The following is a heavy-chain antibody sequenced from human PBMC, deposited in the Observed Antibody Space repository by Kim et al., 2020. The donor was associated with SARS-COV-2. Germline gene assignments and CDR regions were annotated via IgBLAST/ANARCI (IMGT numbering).Heavy chain of an antibody. Sequence: ASVKVSCKASGYTFTSYGISWVRQAPGQGLEWMGWISAYNGNTNYAQKLQGRVIMTTDTSTSTAYMELRSLRSDDTAVYYCARGITMVQTSNWFDPWGQGTLVTVST. CDR3: ARGITMVQTSNWFDP. J-gene: IGHJ5*02. V-gene: IGHV1-18*01. CDR1: GYTFTSYG. D-gene: IGHD3-10*01. CDR2: ISAYNGNT.